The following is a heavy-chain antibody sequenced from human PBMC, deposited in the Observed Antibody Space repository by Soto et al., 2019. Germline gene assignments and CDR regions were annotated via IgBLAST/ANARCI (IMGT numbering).Heavy chain of an antibody. CDR1: GFTVSSNY. J-gene: IGHJ6*02. CDR3: ARDFVVGGPTINYYYGMDV. D-gene: IGHD1-26*01. Sequence: EVQLVESGGDLVQPGGSLRLSCAASGFTVSSNYMSWVRQAPGKGLEWISIIYSAGNTYYADSVKGRFTISRDNSKNTLYLQMNSLGADDTAGYYCARDFVVGGPTINYYYGMDVWGQGTTVTVSS. CDR2: IYSAGNT. V-gene: IGHV3-66*01.